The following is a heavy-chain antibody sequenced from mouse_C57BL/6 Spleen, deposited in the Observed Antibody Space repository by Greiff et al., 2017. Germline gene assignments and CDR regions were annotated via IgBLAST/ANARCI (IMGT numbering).Heavy chain of an antibody. CDR3: ARSGGQYYGSSFYAMDY. V-gene: IGHV1-52*01. CDR1: GYTFTSYW. Sequence: VQLQQPGAELVRPGSSVKLSCKASGYTFTSYWMHWVKQRPIQGLEWIGNIDPSDSETHYNQKFKDKATLTVDKSSNTAYMQLSSLTSEDSAVYYWARSGGQYYGSSFYAMDYWGKGTSVTVSS. D-gene: IGHD1-1*01. CDR2: IDPSDSET. J-gene: IGHJ4*01.